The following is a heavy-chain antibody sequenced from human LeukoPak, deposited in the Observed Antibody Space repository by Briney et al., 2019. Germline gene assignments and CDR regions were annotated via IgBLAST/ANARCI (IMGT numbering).Heavy chain of an antibody. V-gene: IGHV3-48*03. CDR3: ARRFGY. Sequence: GGSLRLSCAASGFTFSSYEMNWVRQAPGKGLEWVAYISGSGEIIYYADSVKGRFTISRDNAKNSLYLQVSSLRADDTAVYYCARRFGYWGQGTLVTVSS. J-gene: IGHJ4*02. CDR2: ISGSGEII. CDR1: GFTFSSYE.